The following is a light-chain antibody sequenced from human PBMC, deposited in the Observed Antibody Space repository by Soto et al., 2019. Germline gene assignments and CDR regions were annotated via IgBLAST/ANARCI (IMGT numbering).Light chain of an antibody. CDR3: TSYTGDDFTFV. CDR2: EVS. Sequence: QSALTQSPSASGSPGQSVTISCTGTSSDIGTYDYVSWYQQHPGRAPKLIIFEVSKRPSGVPDRFSGSKSGNTASLIVSGLQPDDEAEYHCTSYTGDDFTFVFGTGTKVTVL. CDR1: SSDIGTYDY. V-gene: IGLV2-8*01. J-gene: IGLJ1*01.